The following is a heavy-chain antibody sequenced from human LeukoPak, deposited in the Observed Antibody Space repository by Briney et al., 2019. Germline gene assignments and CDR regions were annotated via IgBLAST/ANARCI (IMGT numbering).Heavy chain of an antibody. CDR2: ISWNSGSI. D-gene: IGHD6-19*01. CDR1: GFTFDDYA. Sequence: GGSLRLSCAASGFTFDDYAMHWVRQAPGKGLEWVSGISWNSGSIGYADSVKGRFTISRDNAKNSLYLQMNSLRAEDTALYYCEKSEALEWLVRKYFQHWGQGTLVTVSS. V-gene: IGHV3-9*01. CDR3: EKSEALEWLVRKYFQH. J-gene: IGHJ1*01.